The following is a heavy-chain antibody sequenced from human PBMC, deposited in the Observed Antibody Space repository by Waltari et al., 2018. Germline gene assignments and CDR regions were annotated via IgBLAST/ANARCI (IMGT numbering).Heavy chain of an antibody. CDR3: AKDNRITMISQTALGY. J-gene: IGHJ4*02. CDR2: VSGSGGST. V-gene: IGHV3-23*01. CDR1: GPPLTRHA. Sequence: EVQLLQSGGGLVQPGGSLRLSCAASGPPLTRHAMSWVRQAPGKGLEWGSGVSGSGGSTDYADSVKGRFTISRDNSNTRYLQMNSLRAEDTAVYYCAKDNRITMISQTALGYWGQGTLVTVSS. D-gene: IGHD3-22*01.